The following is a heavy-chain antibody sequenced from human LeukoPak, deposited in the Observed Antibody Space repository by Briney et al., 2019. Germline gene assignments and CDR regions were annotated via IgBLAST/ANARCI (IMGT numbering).Heavy chain of an antibody. D-gene: IGHD2-15*01. J-gene: IGHJ6*02. CDR3: ARGSCSGGSCYISVYGMDV. Sequence: GGSLRLSCAASGFTFSDYYMSWIRQAPGKGLEWVSYISSSGSTIYYADSVKGRFTISRDNAKNSLYLQMNSLRAEDTAVYYCARGSCSGGSCYISVYGMDVWGQGTTVTVSS. V-gene: IGHV3-11*01. CDR2: ISSSGSTI. CDR1: GFTFSDYY.